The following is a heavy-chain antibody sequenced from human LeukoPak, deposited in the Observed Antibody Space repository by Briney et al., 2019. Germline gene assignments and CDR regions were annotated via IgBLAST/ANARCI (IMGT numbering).Heavy chain of an antibody. V-gene: IGHV1-2*02. CDR2: INPNSGGT. Sequence: ASVKVSCKASGYTFTGYYMHWVRQAPGQGLEWMGWINPNSGGTNYAQKFQGRVTMTRDTSISTAYMELSRLRSDDTAVYYCARDVGYSSSWSLDYRGQGTLVTVSS. D-gene: IGHD6-13*01. J-gene: IGHJ4*02. CDR3: ARDVGYSSSWSLDY. CDR1: GYTFTGYY.